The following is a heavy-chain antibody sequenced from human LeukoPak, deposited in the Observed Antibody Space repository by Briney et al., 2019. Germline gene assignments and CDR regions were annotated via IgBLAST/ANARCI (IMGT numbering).Heavy chain of an antibody. CDR1: GYTFTSYG. D-gene: IGHD3-22*01. V-gene: IGHV1-18*01. Sequence: ASVKVSCKASGYTFTSYGISWVRQAPGQGLAWMGWISAYNGNTNYAQKLQGRVTMTTDTSTSTAYMELRSLRSDDTAVYYCARVLYYDSSGYEPYYFDYWGQGTLVTVSS. J-gene: IGHJ4*02. CDR3: ARVLYYDSSGYEPYYFDY. CDR2: ISAYNGNT.